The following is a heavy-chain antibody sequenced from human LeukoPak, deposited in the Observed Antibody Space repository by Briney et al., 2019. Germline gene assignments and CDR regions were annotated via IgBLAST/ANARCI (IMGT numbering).Heavy chain of an antibody. CDR3: AKGIYSSGWSYFDY. Sequence: GGSLRLSCAASGFTFSNSAMSWVRQAPGKGLEWVSTLSGSGITTYYADSVKGRFTISRDNSKNTLYLQMNRLRAEDTAVYYCAKGIYSSGWSYFDYWGHGTLVTVSS. CDR2: LSGSGITT. CDR1: GFTFSNSA. D-gene: IGHD6-19*01. J-gene: IGHJ4*01. V-gene: IGHV3-23*01.